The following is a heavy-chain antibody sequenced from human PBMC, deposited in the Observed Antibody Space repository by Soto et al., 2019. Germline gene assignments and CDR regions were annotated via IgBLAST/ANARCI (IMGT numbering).Heavy chain of an antibody. D-gene: IGHD3-22*01. J-gene: IGHJ4*02. Sequence: QVQLVQSGAEVKKPGASVKVSCNASGYIFTNHYIHWVRQAPGQGVEWMGIINPSGGSTNYLQKFQGRITMTRDTSTSTVYMELSSLRSEDTAVYFCARADYYDSSGFYYDCWGQGTLVTVSS. V-gene: IGHV1-46*01. CDR1: GYIFTNHY. CDR3: ARADYYDSSGFYYDC. CDR2: INPSGGST.